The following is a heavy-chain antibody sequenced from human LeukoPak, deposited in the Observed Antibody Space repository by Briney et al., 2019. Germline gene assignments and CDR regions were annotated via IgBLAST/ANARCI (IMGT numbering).Heavy chain of an antibody. Sequence: SETLSLTCAVYGGPFSGYYWSWIRQPPGKGLEWIGEINHSGSTNYNPSLKSRVTISVDTSKNQFSLKLSSVTAADTAVYYCARGLRVELWGQGTLVTVSS. CDR3: ARGLRVEL. J-gene: IGHJ5*02. D-gene: IGHD3-16*01. V-gene: IGHV4-34*01. CDR1: GGPFSGYY. CDR2: INHSGST.